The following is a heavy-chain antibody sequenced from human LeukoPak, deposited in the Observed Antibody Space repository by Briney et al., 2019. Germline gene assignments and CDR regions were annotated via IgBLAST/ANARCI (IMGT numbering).Heavy chain of an antibody. D-gene: IGHD1-1*01. V-gene: IGHV4-39*01. J-gene: IGHJ4*02. CDR3: ARSRTGTTLDY. CDR2: IYYSGSA. Sequence: SETLSLTCTVSGGSISSNRPYWGWIRQPPGKGLEWIGSIYYSGSAYYNPSLKSRVTITVDTSKNQFSLKLSSVTAADTAVYYCARSRTGTTLDYWGQGILVTVSS. CDR1: GGSISSNRPY.